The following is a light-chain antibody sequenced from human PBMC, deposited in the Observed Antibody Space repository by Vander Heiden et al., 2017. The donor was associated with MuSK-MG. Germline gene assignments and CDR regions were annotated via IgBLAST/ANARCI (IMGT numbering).Light chain of an antibody. Sequence: DELTQPPSLSVSPGQTASITCSGNRLVIKYACWYQQKPGQSPVLGLYQNNMRPSGIPERFSGSTSGTTATLTISGTQPVDEADYYCQTWDNSPRVVFGGGTKLTVL. CDR1: RLVIKY. CDR2: QNN. V-gene: IGLV3-1*01. J-gene: IGLJ2*01. CDR3: QTWDNSPRVV.